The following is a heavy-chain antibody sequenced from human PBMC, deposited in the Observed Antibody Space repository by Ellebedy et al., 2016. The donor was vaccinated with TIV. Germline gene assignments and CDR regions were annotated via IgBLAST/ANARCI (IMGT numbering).Heavy chain of an antibody. CDR3: ARRGSYGDYAVQINSWLDT. J-gene: IGHJ5*02. D-gene: IGHD4-17*01. CDR2: IYQDGSNQ. CDR1: GFSFRSYW. Sequence: GESLKISCVASGFSFRSYWMSWVRQAPGKGLEWVANIYQDGSNQYYVDSVKGRFTISRDNANKSLFLQMNSLGGEDTAVYYCARRGSYGDYAVQINSWLDTWGRGTLVAVSS. V-gene: IGHV3-7*01.